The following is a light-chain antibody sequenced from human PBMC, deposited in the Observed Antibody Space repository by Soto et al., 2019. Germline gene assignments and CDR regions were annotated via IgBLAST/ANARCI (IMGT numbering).Light chain of an antibody. CDR1: QSISSW. V-gene: IGKV1-5*03. CDR2: KAS. CDR3: QQYNSHSSYT. J-gene: IGKJ2*01. Sequence: DIQLTQSPSTLSASVGDRVTITCRASQSISSWLAWYQQKPGKAPKLLIYKASSLGSGVPSRFSGSVSGTEFTLTISSLQAEDFAIYYCQQYNSHSSYTFGQGTKLEIK.